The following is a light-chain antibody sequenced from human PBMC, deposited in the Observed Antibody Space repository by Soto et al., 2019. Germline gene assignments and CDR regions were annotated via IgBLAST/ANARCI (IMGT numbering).Light chain of an antibody. CDR1: SSNIGGNT. V-gene: IGLV1-44*01. CDR2: NDS. CDR3: ASWDASLSLLYV. Sequence: QSVMAEPRTAAETPGQRITISCSGSSSNIGGNTVNWYQQLPGTAPRLIIYNDSQRPSGVPDRFSASKSGTSASLAISGLQSEDEADYYCASWDASLSLLYVFGPGTRSPS. J-gene: IGLJ1*01.